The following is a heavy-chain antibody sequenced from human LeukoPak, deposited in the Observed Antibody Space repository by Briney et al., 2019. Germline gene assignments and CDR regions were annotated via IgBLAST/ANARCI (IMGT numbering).Heavy chain of an antibody. CDR2: ISWNSGRI. CDR3: ARDSLMDYYDSSGFFFGSRFDP. D-gene: IGHD3-22*01. Sequence: GGSLRLSCAASGFTFDDYAMHWVRQAPGKGLEWVSGISWNSGRIGYADSVKGRFTISRDNSKNTLYLQMNSLKAEDTAVYYCARDSLMDYYDSSGFFFGSRFDPWGQGTLVTVSS. V-gene: IGHV3-9*01. J-gene: IGHJ5*02. CDR1: GFTFDDYA.